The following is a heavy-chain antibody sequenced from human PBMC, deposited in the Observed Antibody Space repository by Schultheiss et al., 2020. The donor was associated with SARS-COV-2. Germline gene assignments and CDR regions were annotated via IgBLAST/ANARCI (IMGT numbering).Heavy chain of an antibody. CDR2: IYYSGST. CDR3: ARGGYCTNGVCYTQPHNWFDP. Sequence: LSLTCAVSGGSISSGGYSWSWIRQPPGKGLEWIGYIYYSGSTNYNPSLKSRVTISVDTSKNQFSLKLSSVTAADTAVYYCARGGYCTNGVCYTQPHNWFDPWGQGTLVTVSS. J-gene: IGHJ5*02. D-gene: IGHD2-8*01. CDR1: GGSISSGGYS. V-gene: IGHV4-61*08.